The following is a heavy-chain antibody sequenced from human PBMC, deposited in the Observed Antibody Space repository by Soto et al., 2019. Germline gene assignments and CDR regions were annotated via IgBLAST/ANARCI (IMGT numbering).Heavy chain of an antibody. V-gene: IGHV4-31*03. CDR1: GDNIISGGYY. Sequence: PSETLSLTCTVSGDNIISGGYYCIWIRESPWSGLEWIGYIFYSGYNYYNPSLKSRLSMSVDTSKNQFSLRLTSVTAADTAVYFCARLNPIVVVPTPMGWCDPWGQGTRVTVSS. J-gene: IGHJ5*02. CDR3: ARLNPIVVVPTPMGWCDP. CDR2: IFYSGYN. D-gene: IGHD2-2*01.